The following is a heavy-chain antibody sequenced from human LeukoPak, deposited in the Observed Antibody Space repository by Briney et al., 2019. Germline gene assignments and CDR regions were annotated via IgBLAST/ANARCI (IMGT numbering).Heavy chain of an antibody. CDR3: AKSLYGGCDY. CDR2: ISGSGGST. CDR1: GFTFSSYA. Sequence: AGGSLRLSCAASGFTFSSYAMSWVRQAPGKGLEWVSAISGSGGSTYYADSVKGRFTISRGNSKNTVYLQMNSLRVEDTAVYYCAKSLYGGCDYWGQGTVVTVSS. V-gene: IGHV3-23*01. J-gene: IGHJ4*02. D-gene: IGHD3-16*02.